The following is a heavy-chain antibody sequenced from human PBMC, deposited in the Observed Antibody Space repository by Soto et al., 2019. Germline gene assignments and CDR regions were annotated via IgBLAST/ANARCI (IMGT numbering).Heavy chain of an antibody. V-gene: IGHV4-39*01. Sequence: SETLSLTCTVSGGSISSSSYYWGWIRQPPGKGLEWIGSIYYSGSTYYNPSLKSRVTISVDTSKNQLSLKLSSVTAADTAVYYCARHPYRGCDCYWGHFDYWGQGPLVPVSS. CDR2: IYYSGST. CDR1: GGSISSSSYY. J-gene: IGHJ4*02. D-gene: IGHD2-21*02. CDR3: ARHPYRGCDCYWGHFDY.